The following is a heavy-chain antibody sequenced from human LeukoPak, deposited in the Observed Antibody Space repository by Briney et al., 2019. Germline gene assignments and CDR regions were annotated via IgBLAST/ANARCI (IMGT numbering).Heavy chain of an antibody. Sequence: GGSLRLSCAASGFTFSSYGMHWVRQPPGKGLVWVSRINTDGISTSYADSVKGRFTISRDNAKNTLYLQMNSLRAEDTAVYYCARDSNTYYYDSSGSSDWGQGTLVTVSS. CDR1: GFTFSSYG. V-gene: IGHV3-74*01. J-gene: IGHJ4*02. D-gene: IGHD3-22*01. CDR3: ARDSNTYYYDSSGSSD. CDR2: INTDGIST.